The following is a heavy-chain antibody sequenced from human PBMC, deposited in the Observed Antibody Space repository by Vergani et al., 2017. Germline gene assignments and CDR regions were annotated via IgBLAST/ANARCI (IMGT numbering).Heavy chain of an antibody. J-gene: IGHJ3*02. D-gene: IGHD1-26*01. V-gene: IGHV3-21*01. CDR2: ISSSSSYI. CDR3: ARDRVSWDDAFDI. CDR1: GFTFSSYS. Sequence: VQLVESGGGLVKPGGSLRLSCAASGFTFSSYSMNWVRQAPGKGLEWVSSISSSSSYIYYADSVKGRFTISRDNAKNSLYLQMNSLRAEDTAVYYCARDRVSWDDAFDIWGQGTMVTVSS.